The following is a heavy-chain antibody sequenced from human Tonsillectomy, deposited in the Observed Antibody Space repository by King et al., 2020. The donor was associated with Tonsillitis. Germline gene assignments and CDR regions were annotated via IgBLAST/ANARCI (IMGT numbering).Heavy chain of an antibody. V-gene: IGHV4-39*01. CDR3: ARRPTSLIDY. Sequence: QLQESGPGLVKPSETLSLTCTVSGGSISSSSYYWGWIRQPPGQGLEWIVSIYYSGSTYYNPSLKSRVTISVDTSKNQFSLKLSSVTAADTAVYYCARRPTSLIDYWGQGTLVTVSS. CDR1: GGSISSSSYY. CDR2: IYYSGST. J-gene: IGHJ4*02.